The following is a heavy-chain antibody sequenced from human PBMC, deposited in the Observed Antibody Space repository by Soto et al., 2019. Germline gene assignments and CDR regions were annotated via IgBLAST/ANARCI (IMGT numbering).Heavy chain of an antibody. V-gene: IGHV1-18*01. CDR1: GYTFTSYG. CDR2: ISGYNGNT. D-gene: IGHD3-9*01. CDR3: ARDWSRGQFLTNKDY. J-gene: IGHJ4*02. Sequence: GASVKVSCKASGYTFTSYGISWVRQAPGQGLEWMGWISGYNGNTNYPQKLQGRVTMTADTSTSTAYMELRSLRTDDTAVYYCARDWSRGQFLTNKDYWGQGTQVTVSS.